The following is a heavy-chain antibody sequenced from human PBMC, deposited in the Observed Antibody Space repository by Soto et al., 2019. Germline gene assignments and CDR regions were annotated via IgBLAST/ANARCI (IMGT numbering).Heavy chain of an antibody. CDR2: INEDGSYT. Sequence: PGGSLRLSCAGSGFTFSSYWMHWVRQAPGKGLVWVSRINEDGSYTNYADYVRGRFTISRDNAKNTLYLQMNSLRAEDTAVYYCANDTTGPKDYWGQGTLVTVSS. J-gene: IGHJ4*02. D-gene: IGHD1-1*01. CDR3: ANDTTGPKDY. CDR1: GFTFSSYW. V-gene: IGHV3-74*01.